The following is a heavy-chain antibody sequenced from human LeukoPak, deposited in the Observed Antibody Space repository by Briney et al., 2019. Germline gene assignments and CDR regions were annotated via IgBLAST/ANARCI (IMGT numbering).Heavy chain of an antibody. J-gene: IGHJ4*02. V-gene: IGHV1-24*01. CDR1: GYTLTELS. Sequence: ASVKVSCKVSGYTLTELSMHWVRQAPGKGLEWMGGFDPEDGETIHAQKFQGRVTITADESTSTAYMELSSLRSEDTAVYYCASFTGYSSGWYSPWDWWGQGTLVTVSS. CDR2: FDPEDGET. D-gene: IGHD6-19*01. CDR3: ASFTGYSSGWYSPWDW.